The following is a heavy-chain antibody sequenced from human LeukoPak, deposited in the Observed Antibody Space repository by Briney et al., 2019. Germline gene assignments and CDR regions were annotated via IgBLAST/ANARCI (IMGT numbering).Heavy chain of an antibody. CDR3: TTGPPGYYGSGSYPIDY. J-gene: IGHJ4*02. D-gene: IGHD3-10*01. Sequence: PGGSLRLSCAASGFTFSNAWMSWVRQAPGKGLEWVGRIKSKTGGGTTDYAAPVKGRFTISRDDSKNTLYLQMNSLKTEDTAVYYCTTGPPGYYGSGSYPIDYWGQGTLVTVSS. CDR2: IKSKTGGGTT. V-gene: IGHV3-15*01. CDR1: GFTFSNAW.